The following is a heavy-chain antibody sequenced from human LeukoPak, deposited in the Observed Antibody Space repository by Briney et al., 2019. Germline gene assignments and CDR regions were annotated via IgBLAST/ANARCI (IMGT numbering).Heavy chain of an antibody. J-gene: IGHJ4*02. CDR2: INHSGST. D-gene: IGHD3-3*01. CDR3: ASGQYYDLWSGYYVD. Sequence: SETLSLTCAVYGVSFSGHYWSWIRQPPGKGLEWIGEINHSGSTNYNPSLESRVTISVDTSRNHFSLKLSSVTAADTAVYYCASGQYYDLWSGYYVDWGQGTLVTVSA. V-gene: IGHV4-34*01. CDR1: GVSFSGHY.